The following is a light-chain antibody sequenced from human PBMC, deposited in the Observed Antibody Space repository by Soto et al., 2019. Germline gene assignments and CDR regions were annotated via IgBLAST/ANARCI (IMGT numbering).Light chain of an antibody. V-gene: IGKV1-39*01. CDR1: QNINTY. J-gene: IGKJ3*01. CDR2: DAA. CDR3: QQTSRAPFT. Sequence: DIQMTQSPYSLSAAVGDRVTIACRASQNINTYLNWYQQKPGKAPKLLIFDAASLQSGVPSRFSGGGSRTDFTLTITSLQPEDFATYYCQQTSRAPFTFVPGTKVDIK.